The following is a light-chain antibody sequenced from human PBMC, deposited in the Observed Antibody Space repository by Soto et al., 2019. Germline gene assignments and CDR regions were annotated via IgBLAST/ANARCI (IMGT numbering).Light chain of an antibody. CDR3: QQSYSTPLT. CDR1: QNTTNY. CDR2: AAS. V-gene: IGKV1-39*01. Sequence: DIQMTQSPSSLSASVGDRVTITCRATQNTTNYLNWYQQKPGKAPQVLIYAASSLQSGVPSRFSGSGSGTDFTLTISSLHPEDFATYYCQQSYSTPLTFGGGTKVDIK. J-gene: IGKJ4*01.